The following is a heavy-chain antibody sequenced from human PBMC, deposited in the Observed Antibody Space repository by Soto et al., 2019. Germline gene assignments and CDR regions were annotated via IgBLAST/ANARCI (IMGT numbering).Heavy chain of an antibody. CDR3: AKDLGIAVAGTGVRGIDY. J-gene: IGHJ4*02. V-gene: IGHV3-23*01. CDR1: GFTFSSYA. CDR2: ISGSGGST. Sequence: GGSLRLSCAASGFTFSSYAMSWVRQAPGKGLEWVSAISGSGGSTYYADSVKGRFTISRDNSKNTLYLQMNSLRAEDTAVYYCAKDLGIAVAGTGVRGIDYWGQGTLVTVSS. D-gene: IGHD6-19*01.